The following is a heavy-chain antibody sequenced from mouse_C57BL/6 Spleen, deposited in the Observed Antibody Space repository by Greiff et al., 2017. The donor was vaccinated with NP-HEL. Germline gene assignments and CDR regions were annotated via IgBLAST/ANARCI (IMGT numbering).Heavy chain of an antibody. CDR2: IDPETGGT. Sequence: QVHVKQSGAELVRPGASVTLSCKASGYTFTDYEMHWVKQTPVHGLEWIGAIDPETGGTAYNQKFKGKAILTADKSSSTAYMELRSLTSEDSAVYYCTRLFDYWGQGTTLTVSS. CDR1: GYTFTDYE. CDR3: TRLFDY. J-gene: IGHJ2*01. V-gene: IGHV1-15*01.